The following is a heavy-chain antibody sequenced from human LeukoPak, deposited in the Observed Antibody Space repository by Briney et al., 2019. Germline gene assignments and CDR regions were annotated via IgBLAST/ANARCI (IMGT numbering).Heavy chain of an antibody. CDR2: IYYRGNT. V-gene: IGHV4-59*08. Sequence: SETLSLTCTVSGATISSYYWSWIRQPPGKGLEWIGYIYYRGNTNYNPSLKSRVTISVDTSKNQFSLKLSSVTAADTAVYYCATTGYCSGGSCYAEYFQHWGQGTLVTVTS. D-gene: IGHD2-15*01. J-gene: IGHJ1*01. CDR3: ATTGYCSGGSCYAEYFQH. CDR1: GATISSYY.